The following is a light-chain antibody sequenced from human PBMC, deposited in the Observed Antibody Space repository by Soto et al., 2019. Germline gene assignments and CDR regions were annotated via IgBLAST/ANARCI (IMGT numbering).Light chain of an antibody. Sequence: SVLTQPRSVSGSPGQSVTVSCIGTSSYVGDYNSVSWYQQHPGKAPKLMIYDVSKRPSGVPDRFSGSKSGNTASLTISGLQAEDEADYYCCSYVGGYSYVFGIGTKVTVL. CDR2: DVS. CDR1: SSYVGDYNS. J-gene: IGLJ1*01. CDR3: CSYVGGYSYV. V-gene: IGLV2-11*01.